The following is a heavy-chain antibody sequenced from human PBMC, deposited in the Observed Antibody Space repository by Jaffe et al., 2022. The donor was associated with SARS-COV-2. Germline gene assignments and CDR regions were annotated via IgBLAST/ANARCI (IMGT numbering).Heavy chain of an antibody. V-gene: IGHV1-46*01. D-gene: IGHD6-19*01. CDR3: ARVPGSSGWPYFFDY. J-gene: IGHJ4*02. CDR2: INPNGGAT. Sequence: QVQLVQSGAEVKRPGASVKVSCKASGYTLTNYLIHWVRQAPGQGLEWMGIINPNGGATVSAQKFQGRLTMTRDTSTSTVYMEMSSLRSEDTAVYYCARVPGSSGWPYFFDYWGQGTLVTVSS. CDR1: GYTLTNYL.